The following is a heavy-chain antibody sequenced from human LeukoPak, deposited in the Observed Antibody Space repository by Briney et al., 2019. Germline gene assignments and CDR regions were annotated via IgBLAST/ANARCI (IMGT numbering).Heavy chain of an antibody. CDR2: IYHSGST. D-gene: IGHD6-19*01. Sequence: SETLSLTCAVSGYSISSGYYWGWIRQPPGKGLEWIGSIYHSGSTYYNPSLKSRATISVDTSKNQFSLKLSSVTAADTAVYYCRLGIAVAGNDYWGQGTLVTVSS. CDR1: GYSISSGYY. J-gene: IGHJ4*02. CDR3: RLGIAVAGNDY. V-gene: IGHV4-38-2*01.